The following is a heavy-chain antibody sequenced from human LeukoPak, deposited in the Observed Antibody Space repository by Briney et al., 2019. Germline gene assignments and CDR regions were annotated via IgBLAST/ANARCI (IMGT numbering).Heavy chain of an antibody. V-gene: IGHV3-11*04. J-gene: IGHJ6*02. Sequence: GGSLRLSCAASGFTFSDYYMNWIRQAPGKGLEWVSYISSSGSTIYYADSVKGRFTISRDNAKNSLYLQMNSLRAEDTAVYYCARDDVDSRFCMDVWGQGTTVTVSS. CDR3: ARDDVDSRFCMDV. CDR1: GFTFSDYY. D-gene: IGHD3-22*01. CDR2: ISSSGSTI.